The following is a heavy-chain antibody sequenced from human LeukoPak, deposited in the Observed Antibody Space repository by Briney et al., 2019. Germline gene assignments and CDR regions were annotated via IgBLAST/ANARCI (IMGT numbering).Heavy chain of an antibody. CDR1: GGTFSSYA. CDR3: AREGDGYSFFDY. D-gene: IGHD5-24*01. CDR2: ISPIFGTA. Sequence: GASVKVSCKASGGTFSSYAISWVRQAPGQGLEWMGGISPIFGTANYAQKFQGRVTITTDESTSTAYMELSSLRSEDTAVYYCAREGDGYSFFDYWGQGTLVTVSS. J-gene: IGHJ4*02. V-gene: IGHV1-69*05.